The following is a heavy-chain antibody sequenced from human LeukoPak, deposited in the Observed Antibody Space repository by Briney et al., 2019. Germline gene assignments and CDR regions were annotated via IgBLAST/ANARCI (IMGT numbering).Heavy chain of an antibody. D-gene: IGHD2-2*01. Sequence: GGSLRLSCAASGFTVSTYYMTWVRQAPGKGLECVSVIYSGGSTYCADSVKGRFTVSRDNSKNTLYLQMNSLRAEDTAMYYCARGLGYCTSTTCLLPFDYWGQGTLVTVSS. CDR3: ARGLGYCTSTTCLLPFDY. J-gene: IGHJ4*02. V-gene: IGHV3-53*01. CDR2: IYSGGST. CDR1: GFTVSTYY.